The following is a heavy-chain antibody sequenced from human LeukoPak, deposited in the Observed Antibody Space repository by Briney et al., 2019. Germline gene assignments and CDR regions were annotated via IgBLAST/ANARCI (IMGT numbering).Heavy chain of an antibody. D-gene: IGHD3-10*01. J-gene: IGHJ4*02. CDR1: GFTFSSYG. CDR2: IRYDGSNK. Sequence: PGGSLRLSCAASGFTFSSYGMHWVRQAPGKGLEWVAFIRYDGSNKYYADSVKGRFTISRDNSKNTLYLQMNSLRAEDTAVYYCAKGWTVRGVKMYYFDYWGQGTLVTVSS. CDR3: AKGWTVRGVKMYYFDY. V-gene: IGHV3-30*02.